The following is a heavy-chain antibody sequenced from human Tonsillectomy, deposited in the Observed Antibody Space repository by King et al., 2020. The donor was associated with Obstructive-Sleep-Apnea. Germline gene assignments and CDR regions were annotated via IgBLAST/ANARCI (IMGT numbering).Heavy chain of an antibody. D-gene: IGHD5-18*01. J-gene: IGHJ4*02. V-gene: IGHV4-39*07. CDR3: ARSDRDIAMGLFDY. CDR1: GGSISSSSY. Sequence: QLQESGPGLGKPSETLSLTCTVSGGSISSSSYWGWIRQPPGKGLEGIGHIYYSGSTSYNPSLKSRVTISVDTSKNQFSLELNSVTAADSAVYYCARSDRDIAMGLFDYWGQGTLVTVSS. CDR2: IYYSGST.